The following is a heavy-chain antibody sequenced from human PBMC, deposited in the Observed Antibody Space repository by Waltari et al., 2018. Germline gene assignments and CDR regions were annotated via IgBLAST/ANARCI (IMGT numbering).Heavy chain of an antibody. J-gene: IGHJ4*02. V-gene: IGHV3-30-3*01. CDR3: ARDRGWSGYPLPLDY. CDR2: ISYDGSNK. CDR1: GFTFSSYA. D-gene: IGHD3-3*01. Sequence: QLVESGGGVVQPGRSLRLSYAASGFTFSSYAMHCVRRAQGKGLEWVAVISYDGSNKYYADSVKGRFTISRDNSKNTLYLQMNSLRAEDTAVYYCARDRGWSGYPLPLDYWGQGTLVTVSS.